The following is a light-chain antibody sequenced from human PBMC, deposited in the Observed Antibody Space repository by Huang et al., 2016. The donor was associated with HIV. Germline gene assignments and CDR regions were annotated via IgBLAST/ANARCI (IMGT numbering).Light chain of an antibody. Sequence: EIVLTQSPGTLSLSPGEEATLSCRASQTVDNTDLGWLQQKPGQAPKLLIYGTFKRAAGIPDRFSGSGSGTDFTLTISGLEAEDFAVYFCHQYGNAPPFSFGQGTKLEIK. CDR3: HQYGNAPPFS. J-gene: IGKJ2*03. CDR1: QTVDNTD. CDR2: GTF. V-gene: IGKV3-20*01.